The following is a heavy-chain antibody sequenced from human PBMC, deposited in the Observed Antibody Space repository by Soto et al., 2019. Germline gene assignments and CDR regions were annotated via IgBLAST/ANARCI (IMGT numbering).Heavy chain of an antibody. CDR2: INHSGST. Sequence: SETLSLTCAVYGGSFSGYYWSWIRQPPGKGLEWIGEINHSGSTNYNPSLKSRVTISVDTSKNQFSLKLSSVTAADTAVYYCARSRGRYGSGSQGRYYGMDVWGQGTTVTVSS. J-gene: IGHJ6*02. V-gene: IGHV4-34*01. D-gene: IGHD3-10*01. CDR1: GGSFSGYY. CDR3: ARSRGRYGSGSQGRYYGMDV.